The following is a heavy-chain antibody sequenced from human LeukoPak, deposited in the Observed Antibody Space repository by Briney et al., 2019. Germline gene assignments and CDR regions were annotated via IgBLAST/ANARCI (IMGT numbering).Heavy chain of an antibody. CDR3: ASEKFHTGSHTTPDY. D-gene: IGHD1-26*01. CDR1: GFTFGSYG. Sequence: PGRSLRLSCAASGFTFGSYGMHWVRQAPGKGLEWVAVIWYDGSHQHYADSVRGRFTVSRDNSKNTLLLQMNSLRAEDTAVYYCASEKFHTGSHTTPDYWGQGTLVTVSS. J-gene: IGHJ4*02. CDR2: IWYDGSHQ. V-gene: IGHV3-33*01.